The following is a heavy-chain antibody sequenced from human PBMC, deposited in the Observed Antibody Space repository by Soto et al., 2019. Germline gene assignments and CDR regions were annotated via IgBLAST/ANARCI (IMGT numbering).Heavy chain of an antibody. V-gene: IGHV1-69*12. D-gene: IGHD6-19*01. Sequence: QVQLVQSGAEVRPPGSSVKVSCKDSGGSLKSHAISWVRQAPGQGLEWMGGIIPLFGTANYAQRFRGSVTITADEATRTAFMELRSLRSEDTAVYYCARELRTDSRGWYLWGPGTLVTVAS. CDR1: GGSLKSHA. CDR2: IIPLFGTA. J-gene: IGHJ5*02. CDR3: ARELRTDSRGWYL.